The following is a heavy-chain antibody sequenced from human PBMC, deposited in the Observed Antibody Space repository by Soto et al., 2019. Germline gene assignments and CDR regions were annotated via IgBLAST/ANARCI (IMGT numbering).Heavy chain of an antibody. V-gene: IGHV3-30*18. D-gene: IGHD2-21*02. CDR3: AKVGDRDDYYSTNYIDS. J-gene: IGHJ4*02. CDR1: GFTFSNSG. Sequence: GGSLRLSCAASGFTFSNSGMQWVRQTPGKGLEWVAVISYDGNEKYYADSVKGRFTISRDNSKNTLYLQMNSLRPEDTALYYCAKVGDRDDYYSTNYIDSWGQGTLVTVSS. CDR2: ISYDGNEK.